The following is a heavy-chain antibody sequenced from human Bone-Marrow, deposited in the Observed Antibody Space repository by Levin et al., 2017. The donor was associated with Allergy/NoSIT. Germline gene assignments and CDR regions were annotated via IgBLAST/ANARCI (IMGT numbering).Heavy chain of an antibody. Sequence: GESLKISCAASGFTFSNFGMHWVRRAPGKGLEWVTFISYDGNNKYYADSVKGRFTISRDNSKDTLYLQMNSLRTEDTAVYYCAKDRLDSMAATPYYYHYMNVWGKGTTVTVSS. V-gene: IGHV3-30*18. CDR1: GFTFSNFG. D-gene: IGHD2-15*01. CDR3: AKDRLDSMAATPYYYHYMNV. CDR2: ISYDGNNK. J-gene: IGHJ6*03.